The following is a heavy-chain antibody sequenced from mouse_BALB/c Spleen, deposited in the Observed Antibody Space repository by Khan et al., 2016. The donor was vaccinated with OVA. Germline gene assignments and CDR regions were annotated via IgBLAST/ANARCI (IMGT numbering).Heavy chain of an antibody. CDR3: ARTHER. V-gene: IGHV1-4*01. CDR1: GYTFTSYT. J-gene: IGHJ2*01. CDR2: INPSSGYT. Sequence: VQLQESGAELARPGASVKMSCKASGYTFTSYTMHWVEQRPGQGLEWIGYINPSSGYTKYNQKFKDKATLTADKSSSTAYIQLSSLTSEDSAVYYCARTHERWGQGTTLTVSS.